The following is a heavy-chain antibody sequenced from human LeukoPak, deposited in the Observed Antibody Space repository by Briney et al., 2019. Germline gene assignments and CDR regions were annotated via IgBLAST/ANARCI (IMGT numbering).Heavy chain of an antibody. Sequence: PSETLSLTCAVYRGSFSGYYWSWIRQPPGKGLEWIGEINHSGSTNYNPSLKSRVTISVDTSKNQFSLKLSSVTAADTAVYYCARSRRDWGYFDYWGQGTLVTVSS. CDR1: RGSFSGYY. V-gene: IGHV4-34*01. J-gene: IGHJ4*02. D-gene: IGHD7-27*01. CDR2: INHSGST. CDR3: ARSRRDWGYFDY.